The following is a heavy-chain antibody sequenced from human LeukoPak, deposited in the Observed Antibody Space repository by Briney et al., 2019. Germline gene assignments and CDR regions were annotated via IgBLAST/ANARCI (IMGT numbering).Heavy chain of an antibody. CDR3: AKAGAVAGTLGY. D-gene: IGHD6-19*01. CDR2: IYYSGST. Sequence: SETLSLTCTVSGGSINSGGYYWIWIRLHPGTGLEWIGYIYYSGSTYYNPSLKSRVTISIDTSKNQFSLELTSVTAADTAVYYCAKAGAVAGTLGYWGQGTLVTVSS. V-gene: IGHV4-31*03. CDR1: GGSINSGGYY. J-gene: IGHJ4*02.